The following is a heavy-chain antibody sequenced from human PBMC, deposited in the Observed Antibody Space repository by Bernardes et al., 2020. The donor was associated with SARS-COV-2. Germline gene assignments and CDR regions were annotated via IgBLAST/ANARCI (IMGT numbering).Heavy chain of an antibody. CDR3: ASVISAVDGMNP. Sequence: ASVKVSCKTSGYTFITYTTHWVRQAPGQRLEWMGRINAGNNNTKYSQNFQGRLTITRDASASSAYMELSSLRSEDTAVYYCASVISAVDGMNPWGQGTTVTVSS. D-gene: IGHD3-16*02. J-gene: IGHJ6*02. CDR2: INAGNNNT. CDR1: GYTFITYT. V-gene: IGHV1-3*01.